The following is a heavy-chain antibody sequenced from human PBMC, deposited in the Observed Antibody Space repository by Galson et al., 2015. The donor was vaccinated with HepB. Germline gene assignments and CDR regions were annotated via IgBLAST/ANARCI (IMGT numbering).Heavy chain of an antibody. CDR1: GLTFSDYY. V-gene: IGHV3-11*01. Sequence: SLRLSCAASGLTFSDYYMSWIRQAPGKGLEWVSYISSSGSTIYYADSVKGRFTISRDNAKNSLYLQMNSLRAEDTAVYYCAREIWFGEFFDYWGQGTLVTVSS. CDR2: ISSSGSTI. J-gene: IGHJ4*02. D-gene: IGHD3-10*01. CDR3: AREIWFGEFFDY.